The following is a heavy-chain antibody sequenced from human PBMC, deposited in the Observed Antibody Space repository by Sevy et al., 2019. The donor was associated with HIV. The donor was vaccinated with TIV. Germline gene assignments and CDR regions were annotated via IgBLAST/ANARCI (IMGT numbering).Heavy chain of an antibody. CDR2: ISAFNGNT. V-gene: IGHV1-18*01. CDR3: ATSGTLRTTKAGGFDV. Sequence: ASVKVSCKASGFRFSSYSFSWVRQAPGQGLEWLGWISAFNGNTNSAQQLKDRVTITIDASRDTAYMELRSLRPDDTAVYYCATSGTLRTTKAGGFDVWGQGTRVTVSS. CDR1: GFRFSSYS. D-gene: IGHD3-10*01. J-gene: IGHJ3*01.